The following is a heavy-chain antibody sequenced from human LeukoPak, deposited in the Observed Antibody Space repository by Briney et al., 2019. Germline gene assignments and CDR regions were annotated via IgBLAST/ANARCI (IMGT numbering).Heavy chain of an antibody. J-gene: IGHJ6*03. CDR1: GDSISNYY. CDR3: ARDRLDLWAQRGGGYYYMDV. Sequence: SETLSLTCTVSGDSISNYYWSWIRQPAGKGLEWIGRIYTSGSTNYNPSLKSRVTMSVDTSKNQFSLKLSSVTAADTAVYYCARDRLDLWAQRGGGYYYMDVWGKGTTVTVSS. D-gene: IGHD3-3*01. CDR2: IYTSGST. V-gene: IGHV4-4*07.